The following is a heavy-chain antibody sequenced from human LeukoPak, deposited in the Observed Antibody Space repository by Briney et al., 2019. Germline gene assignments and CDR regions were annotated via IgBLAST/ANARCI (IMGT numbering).Heavy chain of an antibody. CDR3: ARIRNYYDSSGYYF. D-gene: IGHD3-22*01. CDR2: INPNSGGT. Sequence: ASVKVSCKASGYTFTGYYMHWVRQAPGQGLEWMGWINPNSGGTNYAQKFQGRVTMTRDTSISTAYMELSRLRSDDTAVYYCARIRNYYDSSGYYFWGQGTLVTVSS. J-gene: IGHJ4*02. CDR1: GYTFTGYY. V-gene: IGHV1-2*02.